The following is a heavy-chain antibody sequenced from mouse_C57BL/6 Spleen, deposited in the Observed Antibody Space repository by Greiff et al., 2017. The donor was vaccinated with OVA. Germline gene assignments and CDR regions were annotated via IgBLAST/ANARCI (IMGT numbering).Heavy chain of an antibody. Sequence: VQLQQSGAELVRPGASVTLSCKASAYTFTDYEMHWVKQTPVHGLEWIGAIDPETGGTAYNPKFKGKAILTADKSSSTAYMELRSLTSEDSAIYYCTRRLHHYYAMDYWGQGTSVTVSS. J-gene: IGHJ4*01. D-gene: IGHD2-4*01. CDR2: IDPETGGT. CDR3: TRRLHHYYAMDY. CDR1: AYTFTDYE. V-gene: IGHV1-15*01.